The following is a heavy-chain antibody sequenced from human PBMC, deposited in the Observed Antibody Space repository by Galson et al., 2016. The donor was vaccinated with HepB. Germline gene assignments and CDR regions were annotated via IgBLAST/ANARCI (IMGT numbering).Heavy chain of an antibody. V-gene: IGHV1-46*01. Sequence: SVKVSCKASGCIFTAHYMHWVRQAPGQGLEWMGIINPSRGSTSYTPKFHGRITMTSDSSTNTVHMELSSLTYEDTAVYFCARAASEIPRVISDSWGQGSLVIVSS. CDR2: INPSRGST. CDR3: ARAASEIPRVISDS. J-gene: IGHJ4*02. CDR1: GCIFTAHY. D-gene: IGHD2-21*01.